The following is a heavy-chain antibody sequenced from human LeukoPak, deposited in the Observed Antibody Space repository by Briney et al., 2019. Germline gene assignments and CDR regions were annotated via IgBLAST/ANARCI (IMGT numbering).Heavy chain of an antibody. Sequence: PGGSLRLSCAASGFTFSSYGMHWVRQAPGKGLEGVAVIWYDGSNKYYADSVKGRFTISRDNSKNTLYLQMNSLRAEDTAVYYCARDLGYCSSTNCYGDKWFDPWGQGTLVTVSS. D-gene: IGHD2-2*01. CDR2: IWYDGSNK. CDR1: GFTFSSYG. V-gene: IGHV3-33*01. J-gene: IGHJ5*02. CDR3: ARDLGYCSSTNCYGDKWFDP.